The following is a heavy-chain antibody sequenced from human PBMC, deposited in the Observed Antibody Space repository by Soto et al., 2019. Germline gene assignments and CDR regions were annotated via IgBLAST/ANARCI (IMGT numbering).Heavy chain of an antibody. CDR3: ARRRVKPYYDFWSARDAFDI. CDR2: MNPNSGNT. CDR1: GYTFTSYD. D-gene: IGHD3-3*01. Sequence: GASVKVSCKASGYTFTSYDINWVRQATGQGLEWMGWMNPNSGNTGYAQKFQGRVTMTRNTSISTAYMELSSLRSEDTAVYYCARRRVKPYYDFWSARDAFDIWGQGTMVTVS. V-gene: IGHV1-8*01. J-gene: IGHJ3*02.